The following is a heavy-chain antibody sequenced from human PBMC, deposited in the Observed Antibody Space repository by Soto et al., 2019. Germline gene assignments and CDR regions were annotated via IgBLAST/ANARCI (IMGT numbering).Heavy chain of an antibody. CDR1: GFTFSSYA. Sequence: VVLRPSCAASGFTFSSYAMSWVRRAPGKGLEWVSAISGSGGTRYYADSVKGRFTISRDNSKNTLYLQMNSLRAEDTAVYYCAKNILGDGGYGGYWGQGTLVTVS. CDR2: ISGSGGTR. CDR3: AKNILGDGGYGGY. D-gene: IGHD5-12*01. J-gene: IGHJ4*02. V-gene: IGHV3-23*01.